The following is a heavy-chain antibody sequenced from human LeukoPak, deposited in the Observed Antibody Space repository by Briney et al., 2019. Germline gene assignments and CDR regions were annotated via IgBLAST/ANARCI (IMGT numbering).Heavy chain of an antibody. CDR3: ARDKPRGSYYGSIFDS. CDR2: IRYDGGEI. V-gene: IGHV3-7*01. Sequence: PGGSLRLSWEVSGFTFSSYWMSWVRQAPGKGLEWVANIRYDGGEIYYVDSVKGRFTIARYNAKNSLYLQMNSLRAEDAAVYYCARDKPRGSYYGSIFDSWGQGTLVTVSP. CDR1: GFTFSSYW. J-gene: IGHJ4*02. D-gene: IGHD1-26*01.